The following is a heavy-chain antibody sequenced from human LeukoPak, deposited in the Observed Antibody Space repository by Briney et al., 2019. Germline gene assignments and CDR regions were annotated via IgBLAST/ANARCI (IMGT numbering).Heavy chain of an antibody. CDR2: LYYSGSS. CDR3: ARGFSGAPSAFDP. Sequence: PSETLSLTCTVSGVSITSSTYYWGWIRQPPGKGLEWVGSLYYSGSSYYSPSLKSRVTISVDTSNNQFSLSLTSVTAADTAVYFCARGFSGAPSAFDPWGQGTLVTVSS. J-gene: IGHJ5*02. V-gene: IGHV4-39*07. D-gene: IGHD3-10*01. CDR1: GVSITSSTYY.